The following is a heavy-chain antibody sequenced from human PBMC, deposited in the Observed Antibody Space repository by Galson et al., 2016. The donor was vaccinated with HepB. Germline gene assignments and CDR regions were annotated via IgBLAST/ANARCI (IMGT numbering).Heavy chain of an antibody. CDR1: GFSLSTSGVG. V-gene: IGHV2-5*02. CDR2: IYWDDDK. CDR3: AHRLLTYDILTGYYPSYSFNY. J-gene: IGHJ4*02. Sequence: PALVKPTQTLTLTCTFSGFSLSTSGVGVGWIRQPPGKALEWLALIYWDDDKRYSPSLKGRLTITKDTSKNQVVLTMTNMDPVDTATYYCAHRLLTYDILTGYYPSYSFNYWGQGTQVTVSS. D-gene: IGHD3-9*01.